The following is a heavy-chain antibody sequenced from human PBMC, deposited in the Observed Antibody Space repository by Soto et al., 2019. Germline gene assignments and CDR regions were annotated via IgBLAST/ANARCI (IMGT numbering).Heavy chain of an antibody. CDR3: ARGSSSVLRSFGPRLGYFDY. CDR2: IWYDGSNK. Sequence: GGSLRLSCAASGFTFSSYGMHWVRQAPGKGLEWVAVIWYDGSNKYYADSVKGRFTISRDNSKNTLYLQMNSLRAEDTAVYYCARGSSSVLRSFGPRLGYFDYWGQGTLVTVSS. D-gene: IGHD3-3*01. J-gene: IGHJ4*02. CDR1: GFTFSSYG. V-gene: IGHV3-33*01.